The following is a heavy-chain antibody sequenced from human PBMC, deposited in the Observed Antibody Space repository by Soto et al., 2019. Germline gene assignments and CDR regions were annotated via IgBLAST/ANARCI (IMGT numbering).Heavy chain of an antibody. D-gene: IGHD2-15*01. CDR3: ARSGYCSGGSSYIDLVATVTYSHPPQFDY. V-gene: IGHV1-18*01. CDR2: ISAYNGNT. CDR1: GYTFTSYG. Sequence: ASVKVSCKASGYTFTSYGISWVRQAPGQGLEWMGWISAYNGNTNYAQKLQGRVTMTTDTSTSTAYMELRSLRSDDTAVYYCARSGYCSGGSSYIDLVATVTYSHPPQFDYWGQETLVTVSS. J-gene: IGHJ4*02.